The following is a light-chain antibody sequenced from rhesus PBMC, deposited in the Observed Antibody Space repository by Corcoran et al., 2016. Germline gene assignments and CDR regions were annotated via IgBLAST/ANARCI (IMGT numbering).Light chain of an antibody. CDR3: CSYTTSSTFI. Sequence: QSAPIQSPSVSGSLGQSVTISCTGTSSDIGRYNYVSWYRQQPGTTTKLLIYKVYMRGSGVSDRFSGSKSGNTASLTISGLQAGDAADSCCCSYTTSSTFIFGAGTRLTVL. CDR2: KVY. V-gene: IGLV2-11*01. CDR1: SSDIGRYNY. J-gene: IGLJ1*01.